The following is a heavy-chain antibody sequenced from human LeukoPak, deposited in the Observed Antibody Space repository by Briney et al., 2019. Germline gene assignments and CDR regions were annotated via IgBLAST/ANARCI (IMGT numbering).Heavy chain of an antibody. CDR1: GGSISGSY. V-gene: IGHV4-59*01. Sequence: SETLSLTCTVSGGSISGSYWSWIRQPPGKRLEWIGYIYHSGSTNYNPSLKSRVTISLDTSKNQFSLKLTSVTAADTAVYYCARDRSHPLYDTTGYFAKWFDPWGQGTLVTVSS. CDR3: ARDRSHPLYDTTGYFAKWFDP. J-gene: IGHJ5*02. D-gene: IGHD3-22*01. CDR2: IYHSGST.